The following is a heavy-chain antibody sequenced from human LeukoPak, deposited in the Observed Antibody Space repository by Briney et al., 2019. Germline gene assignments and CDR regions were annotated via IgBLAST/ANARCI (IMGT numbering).Heavy chain of an antibody. CDR3: AEDSSMVTTRAPYYYYYLDV. V-gene: IGHV1-69*13. CDR2: VIPLLVTP. CDR1: AGTFTNDA. J-gene: IGHJ6*02. D-gene: IGHD4-17*01. Sequence: ASVKVSCKASAGTFTNDAISWVRQAPGQGLEWMGGVIPLLVTPNYAQKFQGRVTITADDSTSTAYMELTSLRSEDTAVYYCAEDSSMVTTRAPYYYYYLDVWGQGTTVTVSS.